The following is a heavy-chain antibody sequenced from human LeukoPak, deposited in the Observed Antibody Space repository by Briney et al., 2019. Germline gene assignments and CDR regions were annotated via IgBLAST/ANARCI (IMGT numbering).Heavy chain of an antibody. CDR2: ISYDGSNK. CDR3: ARGGGPEYSNYPPEYYMDV. CDR1: GFTFSSYA. V-gene: IGHV3-30-3*01. Sequence: PGGSLRLSCAASGFTFSSYAMHWVRQAPGKGLEWVAVISYDGSNKYYADSVKGRFTISRDNSKNTLYLQMNSLRAEDTAVYYCARGGGPEYSNYPPEYYMDVWGKGTTVTVSS. J-gene: IGHJ6*03. D-gene: IGHD4-11*01.